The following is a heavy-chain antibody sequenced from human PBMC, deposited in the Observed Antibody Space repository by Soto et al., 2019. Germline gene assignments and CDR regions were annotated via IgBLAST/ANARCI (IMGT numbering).Heavy chain of an antibody. J-gene: IGHJ5*02. CDR2: ISDSVPSI. CDR1: RDPIITYX. D-gene: IGHD3-22*01. Sequence: WASXSLSCRVGRDPIITYXVDWIRAALGXXLGWLLSISDSVPSIYXASSVAGRLTISRXNGQNSVFLQLKRLRGEDTAVYYCARSGLARTYSASTWFDPWVNGTLVPGSS. CDR3: ARSGLARTYSASTWFDP. V-gene: IGHV3-21*01.